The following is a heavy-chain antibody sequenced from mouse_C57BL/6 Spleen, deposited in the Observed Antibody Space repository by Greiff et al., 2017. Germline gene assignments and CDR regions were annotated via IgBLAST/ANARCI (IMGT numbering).Heavy chain of an antibody. J-gene: IGHJ2*01. V-gene: IGHV1-69*01. D-gene: IGHD1-1*01. Sequence: QVQLQQPGAELVMPGASVKLSCKASGYTFTSYWMHWVKQRPGQGLEWIGEIDPSDSYTNYNQKFKGKSTLTVDKSSSTAYMQLSSLTSADSAVYYCARRKLDYDFFDYWGQGTTLTVSS. CDR3: ARRKLDYDFFDY. CDR2: IDPSDSYT. CDR1: GYTFTSYW.